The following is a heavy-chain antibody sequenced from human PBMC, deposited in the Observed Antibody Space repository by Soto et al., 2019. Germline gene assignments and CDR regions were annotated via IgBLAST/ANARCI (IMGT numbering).Heavy chain of an antibody. J-gene: IGHJ4*02. V-gene: IGHV4-34*01. Sequence: QMQLHQWGAGLLKPSETLSLTCDVSGASISGYYWTWIRQPPGEGLEWIGEIDHSGSTNYNPSLKSRVTISGDTSKSQVSLQLTSMTAADTAIYYCARSSWFQSLRAALGYWGQGTLVTVSS. CDR1: GASISGYY. CDR3: ARSSWFQSLRAALGY. CDR2: IDHSGST. D-gene: IGHD6-25*01.